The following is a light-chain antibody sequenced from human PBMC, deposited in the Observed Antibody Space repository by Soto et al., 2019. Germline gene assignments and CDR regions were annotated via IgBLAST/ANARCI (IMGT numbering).Light chain of an antibody. CDR3: TSYTITSPYV. J-gene: IGLJ1*01. Sequence: QSALTQPASMSGSPGQSITISCTGTSSDISRYNFVSWYQHHPGKAPKLIIYEATKRPSGVSYRFSGSKSGNTASLTISGLQAEDEADYYCTSYTITSPYVFGTGTKLTVL. CDR1: SSDISRYNF. CDR2: EAT. V-gene: IGLV2-14*01.